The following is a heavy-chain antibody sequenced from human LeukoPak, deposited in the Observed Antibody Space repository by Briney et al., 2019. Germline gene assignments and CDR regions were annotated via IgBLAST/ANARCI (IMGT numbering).Heavy chain of an antibody. CDR1: GGPISSSSYY. V-gene: IGHV4-39*01. D-gene: IGHD1-26*01. Sequence: PSETLSLTCTVSGGPISSSSYYWGWIRQPPGKGLEWIGSIYYSGSTYYNPSLKSRVTISRDTSKNQFSLKLTSVTAADTAVYYCARQRRANFLGHQYMDVWGRGTTVTISS. J-gene: IGHJ6*03. CDR2: IYYSGST. CDR3: ARQRRANFLGHQYMDV.